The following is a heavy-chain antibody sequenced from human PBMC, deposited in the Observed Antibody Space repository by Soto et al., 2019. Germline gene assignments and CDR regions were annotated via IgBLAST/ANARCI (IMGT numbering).Heavy chain of an antibody. CDR3: ARPRGYYRGPDWYYGMDV. D-gene: IGHD3-3*01. V-gene: IGHV1-46*01. J-gene: IGHJ6*02. CDR2: ISPSGGST. Sequence: ASVKVSCKASGYTFTSYYMHWLRQAPGQGLEWMGIISPSGGSTSYAQKFQGRVTMTRDTSTSTVYMELSSLRSEDTAVYYCARPRGYYRGPDWYYGMDVWGQGTTVTVSS. CDR1: GYTFTSYY.